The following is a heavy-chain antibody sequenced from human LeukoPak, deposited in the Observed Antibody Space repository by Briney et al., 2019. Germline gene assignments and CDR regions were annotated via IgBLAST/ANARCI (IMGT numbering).Heavy chain of an antibody. D-gene: IGHD4-17*01. V-gene: IGHV3-48*03. CDR1: GFTFSSYE. CDR3: ARASDYGDYVARFAY. J-gene: IGHJ4*02. Sequence: GGSLRLSCAASGFTFSSYEMNWVRQAPGKGLEWVSYISSSGSTIYYADSVKGRFTISRDNAKNSLYLQMNSLRAEDTAVYYCARASDYGDYVARFAYWGQGTLVTVSS. CDR2: ISSSGSTI.